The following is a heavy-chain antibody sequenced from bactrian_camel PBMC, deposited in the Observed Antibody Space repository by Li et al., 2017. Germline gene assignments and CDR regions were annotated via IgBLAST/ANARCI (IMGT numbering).Heavy chain of an antibody. D-gene: IGHD6*01. J-gene: IGHJ6*01. CDR3: AADSPSYDGNWLRPPRRVHQADFGY. CDR2: IDSDGYT. V-gene: IGHV3S53*01. Sequence: HVQLVESGGGSVQTGGSLRLSCAVSANTYSTYYMAWFRQTAGKKREGVAVIDSDGYTNYADSVKGRFTISKDDAKKTLFLQMNSLKPDDTGMYFCAADSPSYDGNWLRPPRRVHQADFGYRGQGTQVTVS. CDR1: ANTYSTYY.